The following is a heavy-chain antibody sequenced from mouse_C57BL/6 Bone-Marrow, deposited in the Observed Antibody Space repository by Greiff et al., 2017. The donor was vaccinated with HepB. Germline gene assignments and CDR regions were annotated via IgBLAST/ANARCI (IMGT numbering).Heavy chain of an antibody. V-gene: IGHV5-4*03. CDR3: ARGLYYYGD. D-gene: IGHD1-1*01. CDR1: GFTFSSYA. J-gene: IGHJ3*01. CDR2: ISDGGSYT. Sequence: EVKLQESGGGLVKPGGSLKLSCAASGFTFSSYAMSWVRQTPEKRLEWVATISDGGSYTYYPDNVKGRFTISRDNAKNNLYLQMSHLKSEDTAMYYCARGLYYYGDWGQGTLVTVSA.